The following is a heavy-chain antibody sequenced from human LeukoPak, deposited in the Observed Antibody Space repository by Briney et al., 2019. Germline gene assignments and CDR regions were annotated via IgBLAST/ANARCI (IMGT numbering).Heavy chain of an antibody. CDR2: INGVNAHT. Sequence: ASVKVSCKTSGYTFTNYAIHWLRQAPGQRPEWMGCINGVNAHTQYSQRFQGRVTITRDTSASTAYMELSSLTSEDMAVFYCARGGPNSGGWTLDHWGQGTLVSVSS. CDR3: ARGGPNSGGWTLDH. V-gene: IGHV1-3*03. CDR1: GYTFTNYA. J-gene: IGHJ4*02. D-gene: IGHD6-19*01.